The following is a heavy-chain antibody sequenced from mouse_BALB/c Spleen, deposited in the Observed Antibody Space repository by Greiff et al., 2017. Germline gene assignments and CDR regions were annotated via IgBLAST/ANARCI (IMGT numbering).Heavy chain of an antibody. J-gene: IGHJ1*01. CDR3: ARGGYYGRYWYFDV. CDR1: GYTFTDYN. V-gene: IGHV1-18*01. CDR2: INPNNGGT. D-gene: IGHD1-2*01. Sequence: EVQLHQSGPELVKPGASVKIPCKASGYTFTDYNMDWVKQSHGKSLEWIGDINPNNGGTIYNQKFKGKATLTVDKSSSTAYMELRSLTSEDTAVYYCARGGYYGRYWYFDVWGAGTTVTVSS.